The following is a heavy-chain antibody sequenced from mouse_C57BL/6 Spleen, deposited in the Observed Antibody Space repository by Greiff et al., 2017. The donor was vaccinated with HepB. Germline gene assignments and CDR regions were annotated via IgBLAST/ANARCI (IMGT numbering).Heavy chain of an antibody. CDR2: INPYNGGT. CDR3: ARTGPGAIDY. Sequence: EVQLVESGPVLVKPGASVKMSCKASGYTFTDYYMNWVKQSHGKSLEWIGVINPYNGGTSYNQKFKGKATLTVDKSSSTAYMELNSLTSEDSAVYYCARTGPGAIDYWGQGTTLTVSS. J-gene: IGHJ2*01. CDR1: GYTFTDYY. V-gene: IGHV1-19*01.